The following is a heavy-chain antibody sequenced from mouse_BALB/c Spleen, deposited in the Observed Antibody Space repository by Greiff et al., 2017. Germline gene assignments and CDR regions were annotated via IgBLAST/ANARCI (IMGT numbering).Heavy chain of an antibody. Sequence: VQLQESGPGLVAPSQSLSITCTVSGFSLTSYGVHWVRQPPGKGLEWLGVIWAGGSTNYNSALMSRLSISKDNSKSQVCLKMNSLQTDDTATYYCARDHGSSFAYWGQGTLVTVSA. D-gene: IGHD1-1*01. V-gene: IGHV2-9*02. CDR1: GFSLTSYG. CDR3: ARDHGSSFAY. J-gene: IGHJ3*01. CDR2: IWAGGST.